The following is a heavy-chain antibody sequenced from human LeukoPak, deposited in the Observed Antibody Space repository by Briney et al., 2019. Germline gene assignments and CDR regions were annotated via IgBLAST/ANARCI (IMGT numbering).Heavy chain of an antibody. Sequence: PSETLSLTCTVSGGSISSYYWSWIRQPPGKGLEWIGYIYYSGSTNYNPSLKSRVTISVDTSKHQFSLKLSSVTAADTAVYYCARAAAGIGAFDIWGQGTMVTVSS. CDR2: IYYSGST. J-gene: IGHJ3*02. D-gene: IGHD6-13*01. CDR1: GGSISSYY. V-gene: IGHV4-59*01. CDR3: ARAAAGIGAFDI.